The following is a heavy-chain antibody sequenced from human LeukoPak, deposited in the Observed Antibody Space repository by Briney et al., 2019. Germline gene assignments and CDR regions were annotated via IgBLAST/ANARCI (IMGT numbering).Heavy chain of an antibody. CDR3: ARRGLRRLRYYFDY. J-gene: IGHJ4*02. Sequence: SGTLSLTCAVSGGSISSSNWWSWVRQPPGKGLEWIGEIYHSGSTNYNPSLKSRVTISVDTSKNQFSLKLSSVTAADTAVYYCARRGLRRLRYYFDYWGQGTLVTVSS. V-gene: IGHV4-4*02. D-gene: IGHD4-17*01. CDR2: IYHSGST. CDR1: GGSISSSNW.